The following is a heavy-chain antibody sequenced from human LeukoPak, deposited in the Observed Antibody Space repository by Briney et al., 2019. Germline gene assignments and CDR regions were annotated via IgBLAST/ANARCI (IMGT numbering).Heavy chain of an antibody. D-gene: IGHD6-25*01. V-gene: IGHV4-38-2*02. CDR3: AREAAAGNNFDY. CDR2: IYHSGST. Sequence: SETLSLTCAVSGYSISSGYYWGWIRQPPGKGLEWIGSIYHSGSTYYNPSLKSRVTISVDTSKNQFSLKLSSVTAADTAVYYCAREAAAGNNFDYWGQGTLVTVSS. J-gene: IGHJ4*02. CDR1: GYSISSGYY.